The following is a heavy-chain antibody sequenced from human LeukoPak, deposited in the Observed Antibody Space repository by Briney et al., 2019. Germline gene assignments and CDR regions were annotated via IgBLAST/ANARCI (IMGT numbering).Heavy chain of an antibody. CDR3: ARASAGVLLWFGELSRDAFDI. D-gene: IGHD3-10*01. J-gene: IGHJ3*02. Sequence: SSRTLSLTCAVSGGSISSGGYSWSWIRQPPGKGLEWIGYIYYSGSTYYNPSLKSRVTISVDTSKNQFSLKLSSVTAADTAVYYCARASAGVLLWFGELSRDAFDIWGQGTMVTVSS. CDR2: IYYSGST. V-gene: IGHV4-30-2*03. CDR1: GGSISSGGYS.